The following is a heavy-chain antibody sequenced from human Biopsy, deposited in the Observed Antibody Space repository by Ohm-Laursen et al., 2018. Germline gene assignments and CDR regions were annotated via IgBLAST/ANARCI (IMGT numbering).Heavy chain of an antibody. V-gene: IGHV4-59*08. D-gene: IGHD5-18*01. CDR1: SGSISGYY. Sequence: GTLSLTCTVSSGSISGYYWTWIRQAPGKGLEFIGYVYSSGSTNYNPSLKSRATISLDTSRNQVSLRLSSVTAADTAVYYCARGIAVVRSLDVWGQGTTVTVSS. CDR2: VYSSGST. CDR3: ARGIAVVRSLDV. J-gene: IGHJ6*02.